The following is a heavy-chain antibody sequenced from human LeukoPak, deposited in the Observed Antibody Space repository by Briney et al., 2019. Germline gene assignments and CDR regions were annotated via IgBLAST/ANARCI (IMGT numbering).Heavy chain of an antibody. V-gene: IGHV3-21*01. CDR1: GFTFSSYS. J-gene: IGHJ4*02. CDR2: ISSSSSSI. Sequence: GGSLRLSCAASGFTFSSYSMNWVRQAPGKGLECVSPISSSSSSIYYADSVKGRFTISRDNAKNSLYLQMNSLRAEDTAIYYCASTFPYCGGGSCALGGQGTLVTVSS. D-gene: IGHD2-15*01. CDR3: ASTFPYCGGGSCAL.